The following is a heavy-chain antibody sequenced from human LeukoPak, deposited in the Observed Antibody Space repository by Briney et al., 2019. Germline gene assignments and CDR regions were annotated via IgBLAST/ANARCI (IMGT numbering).Heavy chain of an antibody. J-gene: IGHJ3*02. V-gene: IGHV1-8*01. CDR1: GYTFTSYD. D-gene: IGHD3-3*01. CDR2: MNPNSGNT. CDR3: ARMIITIFGVVKPDDAFDI. Sequence: ASVKVSCKASGYTFTSYDINWVRQATGQGLEWMGWMNPNSGNTGYAQKFQGRVTMTRNTSISTAYMELSSLRSEDTAVYYCARMIITIFGVVKPDDAFDIWGQGTMVTVSS.